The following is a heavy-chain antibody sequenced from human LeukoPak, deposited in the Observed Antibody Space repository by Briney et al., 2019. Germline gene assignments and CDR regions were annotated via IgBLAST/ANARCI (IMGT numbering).Heavy chain of an antibody. V-gene: IGHV3-23*01. CDR2: LSENGVTT. D-gene: IGHD6-19*01. CDR1: GFMFSSYD. CDR3: AKRQLTSGWFKFFDY. Sequence: GGSLRFSCAASGFMFSSYDMSWVRQAPGKGLEWISHLSENGVTTYYRDSVRGRFTISRDNSKNTLYLQMNSLRAEDTAVYYCAKRQLTSGWFKFFDYWGQGTPVSVSS. J-gene: IGHJ4*02.